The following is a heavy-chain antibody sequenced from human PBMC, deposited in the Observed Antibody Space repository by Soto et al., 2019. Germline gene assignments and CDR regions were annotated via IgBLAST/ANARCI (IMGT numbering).Heavy chain of an antibody. Sequence: ASVKVSCKASGYTFTGYYMHWVRQAPGQGLEWMGRINPNSGGTNYAQKFQGWVTMTRDTSISTAYMELSRLRSDDTAVYYCARDRRSSSSFFYDYWGQGTLVTVSS. D-gene: IGHD6-6*01. CDR1: GYTFTGYY. V-gene: IGHV1-2*04. J-gene: IGHJ4*02. CDR2: INPNSGGT. CDR3: ARDRRSSSSFFYDY.